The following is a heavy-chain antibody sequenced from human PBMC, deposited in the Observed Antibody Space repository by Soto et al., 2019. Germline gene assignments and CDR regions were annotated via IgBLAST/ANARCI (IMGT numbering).Heavy chain of an antibody. J-gene: IGHJ4*02. CDR3: ARLWELRTAPEFDF. CDR1: GFSFTTYW. V-gene: IGHV5-51*01. Sequence: GESLKISCKVSGFSFTTYWIGWVRQMPGKGLEWMGIIYPDDSDTRYSPSFQGQVTISADKSISTAYLQWNSLRASDTAMYYCARLWELRTAPEFDFWGQGTLVTVSS. CDR2: IYPDDSDT. D-gene: IGHD1-26*01.